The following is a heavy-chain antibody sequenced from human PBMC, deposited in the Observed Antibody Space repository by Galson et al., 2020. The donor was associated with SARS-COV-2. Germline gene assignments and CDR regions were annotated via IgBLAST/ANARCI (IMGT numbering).Heavy chain of an antibody. J-gene: IGHJ5*02. CDR2: ISSSSSYI. Sequence: GGSLRLSCAASGFTFSSYSMNWVRQAPGKGLEWVSSISSSSSYIYYADSVKGRFTISRDNAKNSLYLQMNSLRAEDTAVYYCARDPASSWYFGVWFDPWGQGTLVTVSS. V-gene: IGHV3-21*01. CDR1: GFTFSSYS. CDR3: ARDPASSWYFGVWFDP. D-gene: IGHD6-13*01.